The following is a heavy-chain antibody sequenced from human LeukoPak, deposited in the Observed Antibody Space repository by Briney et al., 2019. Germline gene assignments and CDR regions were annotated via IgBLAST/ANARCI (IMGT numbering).Heavy chain of an antibody. CDR3: ALYGSYGSGSYYNNY. V-gene: IGHV1-2*02. J-gene: IGHJ4*02. D-gene: IGHD3-10*01. CDR1: GYSFIGYY. CDR2: INPNSGDT. Sequence: ASVKVSCKASGYSFIGYYMHWVRPAPGQGLEWMGWINPNSGDTNYAQKFQGRVTMTRDTSISTAYMELSSLRSDDTAVYYCALYGSYGSGSYYNNYWGQGTLVTVSS.